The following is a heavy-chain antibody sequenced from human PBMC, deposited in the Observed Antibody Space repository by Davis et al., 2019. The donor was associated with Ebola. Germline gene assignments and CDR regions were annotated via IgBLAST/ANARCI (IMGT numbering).Heavy chain of an antibody. Sequence: PGGSLRLSCAASGFTFSSYGMHWVRQAPGKGLEWVGLSRNRENRYNTEYAASVRGSFTISRDDSEKSLYLQMNSLRTEDTAVYYCVTENWYRFESWGRGTLVTVSS. J-gene: IGHJ4*02. CDR1: GFTFSSYG. V-gene: IGHV3-72*01. CDR3: VTENWYRFES. D-gene: IGHD1/OR15-1a*01. CDR2: SRNRENRYNT.